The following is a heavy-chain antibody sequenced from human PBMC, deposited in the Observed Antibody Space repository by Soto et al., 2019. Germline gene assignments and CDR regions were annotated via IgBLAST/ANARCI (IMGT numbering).Heavy chain of an antibody. D-gene: IGHD2-2*01. CDR1: GFTFSSYD. V-gene: IGHV3-13*01. J-gene: IGHJ5*02. CDR3: ARGRFLYFSSTSLNWFDP. CDR2: IGTAGDT. Sequence: GGSLRLSCAASGFTFSSYDMHWVRQATGKGLEWVSAIGTAGDTYYPGSVKGRFTISRENAKNSLYLQMNSLRAGDTAVYYCARGRFLYFSSTSLNWFDPLGQGTLVTVSS.